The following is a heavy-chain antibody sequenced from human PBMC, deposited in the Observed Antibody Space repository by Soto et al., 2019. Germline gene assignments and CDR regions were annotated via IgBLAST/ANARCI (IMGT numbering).Heavy chain of an antibody. CDR2: IQYRGST. CDR1: DDSITSGDYY. Sequence: HLQLQESGPGLVKPSETLSLTCTVSDDSITSGDYYWGLIRQPPGNGLEWIGTIQYRGSTYYNPSLKRPLTMSLDTSKTQPSLMLTSVTAADTAVYFSAAMFSCVDLVFDYWGQGTLVTVSS. J-gene: IGHJ4*02. V-gene: IGHV4-39*01. CDR3: AAMFSCVDLVFDY. D-gene: IGHD3-10*02.